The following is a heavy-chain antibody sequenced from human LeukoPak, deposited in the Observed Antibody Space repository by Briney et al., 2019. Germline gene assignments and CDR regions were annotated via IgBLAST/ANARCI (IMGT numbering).Heavy chain of an antibody. V-gene: IGHV4-34*01. Sequence: SETLSLTCAVYGGSFSGYYWSWIRQPPGKGLEWIGEINHSGSTNYNPSLKSRVTISVDTSKNQFSLKLSSVTAADTAVYYCARDRRKEFGWFDPWGQGTLVTVSS. D-gene: IGHD3-10*01. CDR3: ARDRRKEFGWFDP. CDR2: INHSGST. J-gene: IGHJ5*02. CDR1: GGSFSGYY.